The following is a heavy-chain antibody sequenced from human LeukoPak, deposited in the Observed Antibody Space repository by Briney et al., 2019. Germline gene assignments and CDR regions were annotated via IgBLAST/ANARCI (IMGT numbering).Heavy chain of an antibody. V-gene: IGHV3-7*01. CDR2: IKQDGSEK. CDR3: ARDNSGYVGVVIYYYYYMDV. J-gene: IGHJ6*03. CDR1: GFTFSSYW. Sequence: GGSLRLSCAASGFTFSSYWMSWVRQAPGKGLEWVANIKQDGSEKYYVDSVKGRFTISRDNAKNSLYLQMNSLRAEDTAVYYCARDNSGYVGVVIYYYYYMDVWGKGTTVTISS. D-gene: IGHD5-12*01.